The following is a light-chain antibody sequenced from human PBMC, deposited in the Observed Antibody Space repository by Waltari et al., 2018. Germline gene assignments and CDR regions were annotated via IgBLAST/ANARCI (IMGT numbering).Light chain of an antibody. CDR3: LQYLHTPRT. J-gene: IGKJ1*01. Sequence: DVVMTQSPDSLAVSLGERATINCKSSQSLLYTSNNKNYLAWHQQKPGQPPKILIYWAAIRESGVPDRFSGSGSGTDFTLTISGLQAEDVASYFCLQYLHTPRTFGQGTKVEIK. CDR2: WAA. CDR1: QSLLYTSNNKNY. V-gene: IGKV4-1*01.